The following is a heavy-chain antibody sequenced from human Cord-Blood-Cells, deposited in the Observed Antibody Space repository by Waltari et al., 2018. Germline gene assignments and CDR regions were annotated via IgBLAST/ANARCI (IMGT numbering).Heavy chain of an antibody. CDR1: GGSISSGHW. V-gene: IGHV4-4*02. D-gene: IGHD3-3*01. J-gene: IGHJ4*02. CDR3: ARWKYDFWSGYYDY. CDR2: IYHSGRT. Sequence: QLQLPESGPALVNPSGTLSLPCAVSGGSISSGHWWSWVRQPPGNGLEWIGEIYHSGRTNYNPSLKSRVTISVDKSKNQFSLKLSSVTAADTAVYYCARWKYDFWSGYYDYWGQGTLVTVSS.